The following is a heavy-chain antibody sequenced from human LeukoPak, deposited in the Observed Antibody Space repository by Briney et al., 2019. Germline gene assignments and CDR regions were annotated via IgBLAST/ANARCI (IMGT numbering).Heavy chain of an antibody. CDR2: IYYSGST. D-gene: IGHD3-22*01. V-gene: IGHV4-39*07. Sequence: SETLSLTCTVSGVSISSYYWSWFRQPPGKGLEWIGSIYYSGSTYYNPSLKSRVTISVDTSKNQFSLKLSSVTAADTAVYYCARVDYYDSSGYHDYYYYMDVWGKGTTVTVSS. J-gene: IGHJ6*03. CDR3: ARVDYYDSSGYHDYYYYMDV. CDR1: GVSISSYY.